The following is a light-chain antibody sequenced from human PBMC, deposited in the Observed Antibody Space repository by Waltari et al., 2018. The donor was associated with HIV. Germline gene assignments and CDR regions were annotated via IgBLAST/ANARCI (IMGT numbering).Light chain of an antibody. CDR3: QQYNKWPSLT. J-gene: IGKJ4*01. CDR2: GAS. CDR1: QSVSSN. Sequence: DIVMTQSPATLSVSPGVRTTLSCRASQSVSSNLAWYQQKPGQAPRLLIYGASTRATGIPARFSGSGSGTEFTLTISSLQSEDFAVYYCQQYNKWPSLTFGGGTKVEIK. V-gene: IGKV3-15*01.